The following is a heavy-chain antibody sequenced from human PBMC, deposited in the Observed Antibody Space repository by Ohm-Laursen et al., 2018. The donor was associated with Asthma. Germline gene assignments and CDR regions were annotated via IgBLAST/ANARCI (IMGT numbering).Heavy chain of an antibody. D-gene: IGHD5-12*01. CDR1: GYTFTAYY. J-gene: IGHJ4*02. CDR2: IDPNSGGT. Sequence: ASVKVSRKSSGYTFTAYYIYWVRQAPGQGLEWMGRIDPNSGGTNYAQKFQGRVTVTRDTSITTAYMEVSRLRSDDTAVYYCARDLYRGYDFHYWGQGTLVTVSS. V-gene: IGHV1-2*06. CDR3: ARDLYRGYDFHY.